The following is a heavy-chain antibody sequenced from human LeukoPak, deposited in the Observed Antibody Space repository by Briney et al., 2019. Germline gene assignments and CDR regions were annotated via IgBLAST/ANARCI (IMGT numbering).Heavy chain of an antibody. CDR1: GYSISSGYY. CDR2: IYHSGST. V-gene: IGHV4-38-2*02. CDR3: ARGHLLDV. Sequence: TSETLSLTCTVSGYSISSGYYWGWIRQPPGKGLEWIGSIYHSGSTYYNPSLKSRVTISVDTSKNQFSLKLSPVTAADTAVYYCARGHLLDVWGKGTTVTVSS. J-gene: IGHJ6*04.